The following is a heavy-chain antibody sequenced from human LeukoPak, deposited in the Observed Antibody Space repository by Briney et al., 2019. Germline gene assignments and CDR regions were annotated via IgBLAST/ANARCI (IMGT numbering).Heavy chain of an antibody. V-gene: IGHV4-59*01. Sequence: ASETLSLTCTVSGGSISGYYWSWIRQPPGKGLEWIGYIYSRGNTNYNPSLKSRVTISVDTSKNQFSLRLSSVTAADTAMYYCARDVSIRDYYYGMDVWGQGTTVTVSS. CDR2: IYSRGNT. CDR1: GGSISGYY. D-gene: IGHD3-10*01. CDR3: ARDVSIRDYYYGMDV. J-gene: IGHJ6*02.